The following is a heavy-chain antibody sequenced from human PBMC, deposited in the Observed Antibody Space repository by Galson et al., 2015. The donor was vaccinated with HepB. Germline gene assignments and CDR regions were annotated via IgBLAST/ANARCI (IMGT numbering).Heavy chain of an antibody. Sequence: SLRLSCAASGFTFSSYWMTWVRQTPGKGLECVANIKQDGSEKSYVDSVKVRFTISRDNAKNSLYLQMNSLRVEDTALYYCARGYAPDYWGQGALVTVSS. CDR3: ARGYAPDY. CDR2: IKQDGSEK. D-gene: IGHD1-1*01. CDR1: GFTFSSYW. J-gene: IGHJ4*02. V-gene: IGHV3-7*01.